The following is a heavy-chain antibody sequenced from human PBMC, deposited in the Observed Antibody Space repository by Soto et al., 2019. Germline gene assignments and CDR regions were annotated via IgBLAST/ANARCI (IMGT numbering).Heavy chain of an antibody. D-gene: IGHD3-10*01. J-gene: IGHJ4*02. CDR1: GDSVSSKSAA. CDR3: ARALAGSYDY. CDR2: TYYRSKWST. Sequence: SQTLSLTCVISGDSVSSKSAAWNWIRQAPSRGLEWLRRTYYRSKWSTDYAVSLRGRITVNPDSSKNQFSLRLTSVTPEDTAVYYCARALAGSYDYWGQGTLVTVSS. V-gene: IGHV6-1*01.